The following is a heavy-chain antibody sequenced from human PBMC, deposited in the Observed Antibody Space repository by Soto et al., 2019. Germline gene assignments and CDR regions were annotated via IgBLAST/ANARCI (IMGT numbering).Heavy chain of an antibody. CDR2: IRSKANSYAT. CDR3: TRRHEIAAAGGYYYYGMDV. CDR1: GFTFSGSA. D-gene: IGHD6-13*01. J-gene: IGHJ6*02. V-gene: IGHV3-73*02. Sequence: EVQLVESGGGLVQPGGSLKLSCAASGFTFSGSAMHWVRQASGKGLEWVGRIRSKANSYATAYAASVKGRFTISRDDSKNTAYLQMNSLKTEDTAVYYCTRRHEIAAAGGYYYYGMDVWGQGTTVTVSS.